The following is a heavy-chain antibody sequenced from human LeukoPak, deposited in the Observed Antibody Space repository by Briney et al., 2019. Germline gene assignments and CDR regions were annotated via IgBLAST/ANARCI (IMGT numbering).Heavy chain of an antibody. CDR3: ARSARVEPGTGYYFDS. CDR2: ILTNGNT. CDR1: GGSINGYF. J-gene: IGHJ4*02. Sequence: TPSETLSLTCSVSGGSINGYFWSSMRQPAGKGLEWIGRILTNGNTDYNPSLNSRVTMSMDTSRNQFSLKLRSVSAADTAVCYCARSARVEPGTGYYFDSWGRGTLVTVSS. V-gene: IGHV4-4*07. D-gene: IGHD2-15*01.